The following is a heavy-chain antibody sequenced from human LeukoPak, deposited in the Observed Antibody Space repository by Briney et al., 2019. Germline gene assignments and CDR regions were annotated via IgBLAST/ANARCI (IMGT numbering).Heavy chain of an antibody. CDR2: IYYSGST. CDR1: GGSISSSSYH. J-gene: IGHJ5*02. D-gene: IGHD6-13*01. Sequence: PSETLSLTCTVSGGSISSSSYHWGWIRQPPGKGLEWIGSIYYSGSTYYNPSLKSRVTISVDTSKNQFSLKLSSVTAADTAVYYSARHAAAAGPSGWFDPWGQGTLVTVSS. V-gene: IGHV4-39*01. CDR3: ARHAAAAGPSGWFDP.